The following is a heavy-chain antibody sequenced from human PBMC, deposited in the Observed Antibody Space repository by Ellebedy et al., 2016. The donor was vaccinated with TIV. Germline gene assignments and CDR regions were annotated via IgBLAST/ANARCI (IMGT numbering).Heavy chain of an antibody. D-gene: IGHD5/OR15-5a*01. J-gene: IGHJ4*02. V-gene: IGHV3-7*02. CDR3: AQAISVAY. Sequence: GGSLRLSXAASGLTLGDFWMGWARQAPGRGLEWVANIKHDGSEKHYVDSVKGRFTISRDNAKNSLYLEMNSLRADDTAVYYCAQAISVAYWGQGTLVTVSS. CDR2: IKHDGSEK. CDR1: GLTLGDFW.